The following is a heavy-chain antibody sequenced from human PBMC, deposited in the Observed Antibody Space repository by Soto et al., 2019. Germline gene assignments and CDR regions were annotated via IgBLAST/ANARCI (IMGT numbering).Heavy chain of an antibody. CDR2: FDPEDGET. Sequence: ASVKVSCKVCGYSLAELSMHWVRQAPGRGLEWMGGFDPEDGETIYAQKFQGRVTMTEDTSTDTAYMELSSLRSEDTAVYYCATLGRTYYDILTGFDHWGQGPLVTASS. D-gene: IGHD3-9*01. V-gene: IGHV1-24*01. CDR3: ATLGRTYYDILTGFDH. J-gene: IGHJ4*02. CDR1: GYSLAELS.